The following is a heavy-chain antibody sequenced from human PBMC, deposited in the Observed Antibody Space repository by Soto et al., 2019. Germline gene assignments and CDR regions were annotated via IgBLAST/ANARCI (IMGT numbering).Heavy chain of an antibody. V-gene: IGHV3-21*01. CDR3: ARDYDFWSGDSSSWYDY. CDR1: GFTFSSYS. D-gene: IGHD3-3*01. Sequence: PGGSLRLSYAASGFTFSSYSMNWVRQAPGKGLEWVSSISSSSSYIYYADSVKGRFTISRDNAKNSLYLQMNSLRAEDTAVYYCARDYDFWSGDSSSWYDYWGQGTLVTVSS. J-gene: IGHJ4*02. CDR2: ISSSSSYI.